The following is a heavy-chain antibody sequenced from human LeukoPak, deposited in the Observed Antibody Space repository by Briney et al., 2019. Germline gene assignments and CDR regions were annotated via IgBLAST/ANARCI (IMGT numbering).Heavy chain of an antibody. D-gene: IGHD3-22*01. CDR2: INSDGSST. CDR1: GFTFSSYW. Sequence: SGGSLRLSCAASGFTFSSYWMHWVRQAPGKGLVWVSRINSDGSSTSYADSVKGRFTISRDNAKNTLYLQMNSLRAEDTAVYYCARRESGYYYNYWGQGTLVTVSS. CDR3: ARRESGYYYNY. V-gene: IGHV3-74*01. J-gene: IGHJ4*02.